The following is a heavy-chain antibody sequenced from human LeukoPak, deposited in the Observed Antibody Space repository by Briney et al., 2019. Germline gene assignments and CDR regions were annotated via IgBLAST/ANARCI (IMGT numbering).Heavy chain of an antibody. Sequence: SETLSLTCTLSGDSASSFYYWGWLRQPPGKGLEWIGTLSYSGSTSYNPSLKSRVTISLDTSKIQFSLKLDSVTAADTAVYYCARHKTVTYDVFDLWGRGTMVTVSS. J-gene: IGHJ3*01. CDR1: GDSASSFYY. CDR2: LSYSGST. V-gene: IGHV4-38-2*02. D-gene: IGHD3-3*01. CDR3: ARHKTVTYDVFDL.